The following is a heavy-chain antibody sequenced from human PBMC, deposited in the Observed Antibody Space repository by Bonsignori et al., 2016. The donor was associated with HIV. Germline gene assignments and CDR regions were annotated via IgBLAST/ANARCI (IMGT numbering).Heavy chain of an antibody. J-gene: IGHJ6*03. CDR2: INRDGSSL. Sequence: GESLKISCEASGFTLRNHWMHWVRQAPGKGLEWVSRINRDGSSLSYAGSVKGRLTISRDNAKNTLYLQMDSLRAEDTAVYYCARGSGYHFFGYYMDVWGKGTTVTVSS. D-gene: IGHD5-12*01. V-gene: IGHV3-74*01. CDR3: ARGSGYHFFGYYMDV. CDR1: GFTLRNHW.